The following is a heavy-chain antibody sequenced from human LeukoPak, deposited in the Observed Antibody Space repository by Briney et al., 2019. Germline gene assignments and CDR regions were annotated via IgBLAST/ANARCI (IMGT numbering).Heavy chain of an antibody. CDR3: ATGDGDSRYYFDS. CDR1: GFSLSTYW. Sequence: GGSLRLSCAASGFSLSTYWMHWVRHAPGKGLGWVSRISSDGSSTNYADSVKGRFTISRDNAKNTLYLQVSSLRAEDTAVYYCATGDGDSRYYFDSWGQGTLVTVSS. CDR2: ISSDGSST. V-gene: IGHV3-74*01. J-gene: IGHJ4*02. D-gene: IGHD4-17*01.